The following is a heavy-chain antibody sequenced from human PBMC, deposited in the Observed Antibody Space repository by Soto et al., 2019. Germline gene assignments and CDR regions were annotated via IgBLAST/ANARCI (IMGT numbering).Heavy chain of an antibody. CDR2: ISAYNGNT. CDR3: ARGALGYCSGGSCAYYYYGMDV. CDR1: GYTFTSYG. Sequence: ASVKVSCXASGYTFTSYGISWVRQAPGQGLEWMGWISAYNGNTNYAQKLQGRVTMTTDTSTSTAYMELRSLRSDDTAVYYCARGALGYCSGGSCAYYYYGMDVWGQGTTVTVSS. D-gene: IGHD2-15*01. J-gene: IGHJ6*02. V-gene: IGHV1-18*01.